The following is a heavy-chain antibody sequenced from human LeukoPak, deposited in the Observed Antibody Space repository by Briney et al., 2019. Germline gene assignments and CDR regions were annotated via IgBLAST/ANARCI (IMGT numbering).Heavy chain of an antibody. CDR2: INQDGSEK. CDR3: ARDSSRVTTVKY. CDR1: GFTFSSYW. D-gene: IGHD4-17*01. V-gene: IGHV3-7*01. Sequence: GGSLRRSCAASGFTFSSYWMSWVRQAPGKGLELVANINQDGSEKYYVDSVKGRFTISRDNAKNSLYLQMNSLRDEDTAVYYCARDSSRVTTVKYWGQGTLVTVSS. J-gene: IGHJ4*02.